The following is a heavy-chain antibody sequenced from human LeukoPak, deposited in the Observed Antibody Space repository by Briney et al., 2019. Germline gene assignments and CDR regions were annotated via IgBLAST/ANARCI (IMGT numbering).Heavy chain of an antibody. CDR1: GYSFTSYW. CDR3: ASAMITFGGVIVAFDS. CDR2: IYPGDSDT. V-gene: IGHV5-51*01. J-gene: IGHJ4*02. D-gene: IGHD3-16*02. Sequence: GESLKISCKGSGYSFTSYWIGWVRQMPGKGLEWMGIIYPGDSDTRYSPSFQGRVTISADKSISTAYLQWSSLKTSDTAMYYCASAMITFGGVIVAFDSWGQGTLVTVSS.